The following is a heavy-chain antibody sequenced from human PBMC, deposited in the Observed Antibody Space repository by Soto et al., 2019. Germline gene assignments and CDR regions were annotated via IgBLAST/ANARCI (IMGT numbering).Heavy chain of an antibody. CDR2: ISRGSRYP. V-gene: IGHV3-11*06. CDR3: VRGDGGSLCDP. CDR1: GCNLGDTY. J-gene: IGHJ5*02. Sequence: LRLSCSASGCNLGDTYISWIFQAPGKGLEWLSYISRGSRYPAYADSVKGRFTIARDNGKRSLYLQMMSLTAEDTVNSEGVRGDGGSLCDPWGQGTMDAV.